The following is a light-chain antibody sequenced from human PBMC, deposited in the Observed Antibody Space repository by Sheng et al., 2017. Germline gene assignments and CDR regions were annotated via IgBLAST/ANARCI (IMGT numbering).Light chain of an antibody. CDR1: QDILKF. J-gene: IGKJ1*01. V-gene: IGKV1-16*01. Sequence: DIQMTQSPSSLSPSVGGRVTITCQASQDILKFLNWFQQKPGKAPKLLIYAASSLQSGVPSRFSGSGSGTEFTLTISSLQPDDSATYYCQQYNTYSRTFGQGTKVEV. CDR3: QQYNTYSRT. CDR2: AAS.